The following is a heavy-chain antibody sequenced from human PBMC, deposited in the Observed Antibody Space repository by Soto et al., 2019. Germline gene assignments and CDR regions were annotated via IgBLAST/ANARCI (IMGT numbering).Heavy chain of an antibody. CDR3: ARDRRQKWAFDI. V-gene: IGHV1-69*13. J-gene: IGHJ3*02. Sequence: ASVKVSCKASGGTFSSYAISWVRQAPGQGLEWMGGIIPIFGTANYALKFQGRVTITADESTSTAYMELSSLRSEDTAVYYCARDRRQKWAFDIWGQGTMVTVSS. CDR1: GGTFSSYA. D-gene: IGHD1-26*01. CDR2: IIPIFGTA.